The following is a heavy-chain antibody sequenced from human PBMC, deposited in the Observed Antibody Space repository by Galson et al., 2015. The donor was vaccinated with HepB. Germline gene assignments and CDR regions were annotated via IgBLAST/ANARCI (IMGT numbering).Heavy chain of an antibody. D-gene: IGHD6-13*01. Sequence: SLRLSCAASGFTFGDYAMSWVRQAPGKGLEWVGFIRSKAYGGTTEYAASVKGRFTISRDDSRSIAYLQMNSLKTEDTAVYYCTRDYRGGSSSWYERFDYWGQGTLVTVSS. CDR2: IRSKAYGGTT. CDR3: TRDYRGGSSSWYERFDY. J-gene: IGHJ4*02. V-gene: IGHV3-49*04. CDR1: GFTFGDYA.